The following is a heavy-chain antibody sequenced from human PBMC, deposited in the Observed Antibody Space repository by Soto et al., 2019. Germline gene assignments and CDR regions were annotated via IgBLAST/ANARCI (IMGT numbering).Heavy chain of an antibody. CDR3: AKGYGDKSYWYFDL. J-gene: IGHJ2*01. D-gene: IGHD4-17*01. CDR1: GFTFDDYA. Sequence: EVQLVESGGGLVQPGRSVRLSCAASGFTFDDYAMHWVRQALGKGLEWVSGISWNSGSIGYADSVKGRFTISRDNAKNSLYLQMNSLRAEDTALYYCAKGYGDKSYWYFDLWGRGTLVTVSS. V-gene: IGHV3-9*01. CDR2: ISWNSGSI.